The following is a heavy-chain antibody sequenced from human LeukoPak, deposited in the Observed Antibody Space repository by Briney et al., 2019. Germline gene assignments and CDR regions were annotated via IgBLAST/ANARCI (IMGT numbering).Heavy chain of an antibody. CDR2: INHSGST. J-gene: IGHJ4*02. D-gene: IGHD2-15*01. CDR3: ARGPCSGGSCYLWGYFDY. Sequence: SETMSLTCAVYGGSFSGYYWSWIRQPPGKGLEWIWEINHSGSTNYNPSLKSRVTISVDTSKNQFSLKLSSVTAADTAVYYCARGPCSGGSCYLWGYFDYWGQGTLVTVSS. V-gene: IGHV4-34*01. CDR1: GGSFSGYY.